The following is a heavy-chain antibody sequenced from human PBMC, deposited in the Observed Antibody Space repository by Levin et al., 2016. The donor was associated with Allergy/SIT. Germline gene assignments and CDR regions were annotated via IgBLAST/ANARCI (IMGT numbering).Heavy chain of an antibody. CDR2: IKSKTDVGAT. V-gene: IGHV3-15*01. CDR1: GFPFINAW. J-gene: IGHJ1*01. D-gene: IGHD3-16*01. CDR3: IVESGGGFQY. Sequence: GESLKISCAASGFPFINAWMSWVRQAPGKGLEWLGRIKSKTDVGATEYAAPEKGRFTISRDDSKNMLYLQMNSLKSGDTAVYFCIVESGGGFQYWGQGTLVTVSS.